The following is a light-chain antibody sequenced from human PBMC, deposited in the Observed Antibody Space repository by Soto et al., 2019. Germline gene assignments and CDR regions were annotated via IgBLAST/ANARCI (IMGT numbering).Light chain of an antibody. CDR2: STN. Sequence: QSVLTQPPSASGTPGQRVTISCSGSSSNIGSNTANWFQQLPGTAPKLLIHSTNKRPSGVPDRFSGSKSGTSASLAISGLRSEDEADYYCAAWDDILNGHVFGTGTKLTVL. CDR1: SSNIGSNT. CDR3: AAWDDILNGHV. V-gene: IGLV1-44*01. J-gene: IGLJ1*01.